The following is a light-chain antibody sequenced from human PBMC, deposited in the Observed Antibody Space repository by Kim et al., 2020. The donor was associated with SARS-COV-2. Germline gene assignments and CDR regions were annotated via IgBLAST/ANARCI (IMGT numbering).Light chain of an antibody. CDR2: GAS. V-gene: IGKV3-20*01. CDR3: QQYGTLPYT. J-gene: IGKJ2*01. Sequence: PGERAAPPARASHSVASRYLAWNKLKPGQAPRLLIFGASSWAAGVPDRFTGSGSGTDFSLTISSLEPEDFAMYYCQQYGTLPYTFGQGTKLEIK. CDR1: HSVASRY.